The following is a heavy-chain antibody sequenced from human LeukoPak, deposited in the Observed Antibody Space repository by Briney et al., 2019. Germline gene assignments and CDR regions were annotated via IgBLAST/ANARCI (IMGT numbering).Heavy chain of an antibody. CDR2: IYYSGST. D-gene: IGHD2-21*01. Sequence: SETLSLTCTVSGGSISSYYWSWIRQPPGKGLEWIGYIYYSGSTNYNPSLKSRVTISVDTPKNQFSLKLSSVTAADTAVYYCARRVVVIAIRDAFDIWGQGTMVTVSS. J-gene: IGHJ3*02. CDR3: ARRVVVIAIRDAFDI. CDR1: GGSISSYY. V-gene: IGHV4-59*08.